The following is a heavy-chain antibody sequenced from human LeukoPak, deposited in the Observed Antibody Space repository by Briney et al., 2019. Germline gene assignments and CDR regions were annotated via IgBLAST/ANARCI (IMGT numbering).Heavy chain of an antibody. CDR2: IIPIFGTA. D-gene: IGHD3-10*01. CDR3: AREGFYGSGTKIYGNFDY. Sequence: SVKVSCNASGYTFTSYAISWVRQAPGQGLEWMGGIIPIFGTANYAQKFQGRVTITADKSTSTAYMELSSLRSEDTAVYYCAREGFYGSGTKIYGNFDYWGQGTLVTVSS. J-gene: IGHJ4*02. CDR1: GYTFTSYA. V-gene: IGHV1-69*06.